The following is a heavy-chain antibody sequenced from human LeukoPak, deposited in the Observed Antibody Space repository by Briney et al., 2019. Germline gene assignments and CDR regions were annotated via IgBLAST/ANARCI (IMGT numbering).Heavy chain of an antibody. Sequence: AETLSLTCAVYGGSFSDYYWSWIRQPPGGGLEWIGEINHSESTNYNPSLKSRVTILVDTSKNQFSLKVNSVTAADTAVYFCARMVSQTEPRFDSWGQGTLVTVSS. J-gene: IGHJ4*02. V-gene: IGHV4-34*01. CDR3: ARMVSQTEPRFDS. D-gene: IGHD2-8*01. CDR2: INHSEST. CDR1: GGSFSDYY.